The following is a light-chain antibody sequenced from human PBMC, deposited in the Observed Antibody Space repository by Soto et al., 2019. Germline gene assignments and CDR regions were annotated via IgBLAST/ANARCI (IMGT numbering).Light chain of an antibody. CDR2: DVS. J-gene: IGLJ2*01. Sequence: QSALTQPASVSGSPGQSITISCTRTSSDVGTYNYVSWYQQHPGKAPKLMIYDVSYRPSGVSDRFSGSKSGNTASLTISGLQAEDEADYYCSSYTSSSTSVVFGGGTKLTVL. CDR1: SSDVGTYNY. CDR3: SSYTSSSTSVV. V-gene: IGLV2-14*01.